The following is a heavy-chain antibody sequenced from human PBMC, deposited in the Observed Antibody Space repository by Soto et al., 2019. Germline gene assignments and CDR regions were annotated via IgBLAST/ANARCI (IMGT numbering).Heavy chain of an antibody. CDR3: AKVAPFILGSPF. J-gene: IGHJ4*02. CDR2: ITGSGGVT. D-gene: IGHD2-21*01. Sequence: EVKLVESGGALVQPGGSLRLSCTASGFDFSGSEMNWFRQAAGKGLEWVAYITGSGGVTVHADSVKGRFSISRDNAKNSLFLDMSDLTADDTGVYYCAKVAPFILGSPFWGQGTLVTVSS. CDR1: GFDFSGSE. V-gene: IGHV3-48*03.